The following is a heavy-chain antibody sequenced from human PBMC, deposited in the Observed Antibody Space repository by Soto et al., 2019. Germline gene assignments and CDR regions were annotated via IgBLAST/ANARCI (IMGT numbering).Heavy chain of an antibody. D-gene: IGHD6-13*01. CDR3: ARGSSSWYWYYGMDV. CDR2: INAGNGNT. CDR1: GYTFTSYA. V-gene: IGHV1-3*01. Sequence: ASVKVSCKASGYTFTSYAMHWVRQAPGQRLEWMGWINAGNGNTKYSQKFQGRVTITRDTSASTAYMELSSLRSEDTAVYYCARGSSSWYWYYGMDVWGQGTTVTVSS. J-gene: IGHJ6*02.